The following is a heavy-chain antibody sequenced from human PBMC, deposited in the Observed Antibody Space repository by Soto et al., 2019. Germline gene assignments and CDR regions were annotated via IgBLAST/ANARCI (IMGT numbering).Heavy chain of an antibody. CDR2: ISSSSSYT. D-gene: IGHD7-27*01. CDR1: GFTFIDYY. J-gene: IGHJ6*02. V-gene: IGHV3-11*06. Sequence: PWGSLRLSCAASGFTFIDYYISCIRHSPLKGLEWVSYISSSSSYTNYADSVKGRFTISRDNAKNSLYLQMNSLRAEDTAVYYCARDSDWGYYYYGMDVWGQGTTVTVSS. CDR3: ARDSDWGYYYYGMDV.